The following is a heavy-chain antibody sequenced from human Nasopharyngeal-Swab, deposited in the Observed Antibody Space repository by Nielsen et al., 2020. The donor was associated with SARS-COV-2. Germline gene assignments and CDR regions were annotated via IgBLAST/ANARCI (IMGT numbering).Heavy chain of an antibody. V-gene: IGHV3-21*01. D-gene: IGHD6-13*01. J-gene: IGHJ4*02. Sequence: VGQAPGKGLEWVSSISSSSSYIYYADSVKGRFTISRDNAKNSLYLQMNSLRAEDTAVYYCARVAGLIAAAGDYWGQGTLVTVSS. CDR3: ARVAGLIAAAGDY. CDR2: ISSSSSYI.